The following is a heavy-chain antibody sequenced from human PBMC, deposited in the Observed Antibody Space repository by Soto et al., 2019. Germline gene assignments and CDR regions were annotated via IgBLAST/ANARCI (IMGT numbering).Heavy chain of an antibody. CDR3: ARDGGSDYDILTGYSHFDY. CDR2: ISSSSSYI. J-gene: IGHJ4*02. Sequence: EVQLVESGGGLVKPGGSLRLSCAASGFTFSSYSMNWVRQAPGKGLEWVSSISSSSSYIYYADSVKGRFTISRDNAKNSLYLQMNSLRAEDTAVYYCARDGGSDYDILTGYSHFDYWRQGTLVTVSS. D-gene: IGHD3-9*01. CDR1: GFTFSSYS. V-gene: IGHV3-21*01.